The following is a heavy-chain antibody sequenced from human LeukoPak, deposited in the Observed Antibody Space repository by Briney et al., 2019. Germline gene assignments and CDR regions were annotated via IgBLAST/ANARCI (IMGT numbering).Heavy chain of an antibody. V-gene: IGHV3-21*01. Sequence: GGSLRLSCAASGFTFSSYSMNWVRQAPGKGLEWVSSISSSSSYIYYADSVKGRFTISRDNAKNSLYLRMNSLRAEDTAVYYCARTIGNDFWSGYSFDYWGQGTLVTVSS. CDR3: ARTIGNDFWSGYSFDY. D-gene: IGHD3-3*01. CDR1: GFTFSSYS. J-gene: IGHJ4*02. CDR2: ISSSSSYI.